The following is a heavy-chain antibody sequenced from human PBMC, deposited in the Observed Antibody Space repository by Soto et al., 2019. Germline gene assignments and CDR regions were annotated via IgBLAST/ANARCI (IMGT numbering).Heavy chain of an antibody. V-gene: IGHV4-30-4*02. CDR1: GFSINSSYYF. Sequence: PSGTLALTCTVSGFSINSSYYFWTFIRQSPGKGLDWMGYIFYTCTTYSTPSLKIRLIMSIDTSKNQFSLRLTSVTSADSAVYYCDRETFLNRARNDYCGQGALVPVSS. D-gene: IGHD3-16*01. J-gene: IGHJ4*02. CDR3: DRETFLNRARNDY. CDR2: IFYTCTT.